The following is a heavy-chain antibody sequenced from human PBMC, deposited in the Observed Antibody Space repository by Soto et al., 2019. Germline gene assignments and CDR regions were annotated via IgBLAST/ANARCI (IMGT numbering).Heavy chain of an antibody. V-gene: IGHV4-39*01. Sequence: SETLSLTCTVSGGSISSSNYYWGWIRQPPGKGLEWIGTIYYSGSTYYNPSLKSRVTISVDTSKNQFSLNLSSVTAADTAVYYCARRGSKGRSFDYWGQGTLVTVSS. J-gene: IGHJ4*02. CDR3: ARRGSKGRSFDY. D-gene: IGHD6-25*01. CDR1: GGSISSSNYY. CDR2: IYYSGST.